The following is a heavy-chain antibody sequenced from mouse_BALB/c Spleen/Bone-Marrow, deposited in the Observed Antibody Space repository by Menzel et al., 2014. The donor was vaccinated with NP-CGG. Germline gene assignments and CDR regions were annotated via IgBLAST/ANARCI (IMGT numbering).Heavy chain of an antibody. CDR3: ARHAYYDQTEVSFVY. V-gene: IGHV5-9-2*01. CDR1: GFTFSNYG. J-gene: IGHJ3*01. CDR2: ISGGGSYT. Sequence: VKLVESGGGLVKSGGSLKLSCAASGFTFSNYGMSWVRQTPEKRLEWVATISGGGSYTFYSDSVKGRFTISRDNAKNNLCLQLSSLRSEDTALYYCARHAYYDQTEVSFVYWGQGTLVTVSA. D-gene: IGHD2-4*01.